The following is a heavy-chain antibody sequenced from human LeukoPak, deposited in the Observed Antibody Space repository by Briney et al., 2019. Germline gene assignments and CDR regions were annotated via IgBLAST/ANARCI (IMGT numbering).Heavy chain of an antibody. CDR3: ARDLGSGTTDY. J-gene: IGHJ4*02. CDR2: ISSSGSTI. V-gene: IGHV3-48*03. D-gene: IGHD3-10*01. Sequence: PGGSLRLSCAASGFTFSSYEMNWVRQAPGKGLEWVSYISSSGSTIYYADSVKGRFTISRDNAKNSLRLQMNSLRAEDTAVYYCARDLGSGTTDYWGQGTLVTVSS. CDR1: GFTFSSYE.